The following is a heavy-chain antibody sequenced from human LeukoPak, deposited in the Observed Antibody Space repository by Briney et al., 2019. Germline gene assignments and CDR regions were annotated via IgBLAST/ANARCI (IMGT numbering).Heavy chain of an antibody. CDR1: AFIFSGHW. J-gene: IGHJ4*02. V-gene: IGHV3-7*03. CDR2: IKEDGSVR. D-gene: IGHD6-25*01. Sequence: GGSLRLSCEGSAFIFSGHWMNWVRQTPGKGLEWVASIKEDGSVRQYVDSVKGRFAISRDNAKKSLYLQINTLRAEDTAVYYCVRGPHIAATSYWGQGTLVTVSS. CDR3: VRGPHIAATSY.